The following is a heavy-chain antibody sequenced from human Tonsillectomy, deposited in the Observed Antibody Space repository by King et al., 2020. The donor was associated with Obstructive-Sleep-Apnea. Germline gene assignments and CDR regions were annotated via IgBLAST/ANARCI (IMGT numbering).Heavy chain of an antibody. D-gene: IGHD6-13*01. CDR2: IIPILGIA. Sequence: QRVQSGAEVKKPGSSVKVSCKASGGTFSSYAISWVRQAPGQGLEWMGGIIPILGIANYAQKFQGRGTINSDKSTGPAEMELSSLRSEDTAVYYGASRNSRSWYGYWGQGTLVTVSS. CDR3: ASRNSRSWYGY. CDR1: GGTFSSYA. V-gene: IGHV1-69*04. J-gene: IGHJ4*02.